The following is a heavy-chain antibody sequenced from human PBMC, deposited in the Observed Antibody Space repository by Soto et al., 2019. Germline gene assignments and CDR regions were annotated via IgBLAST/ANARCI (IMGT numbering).Heavy chain of an antibody. D-gene: IGHD3-3*01. CDR3: ARAPVGLDTISDFDY. V-gene: IGHV4-30-4*08. J-gene: IGHJ4*02. Sequence: PSGALALTCAVSGGSISSGDYYWSWIRQHPGKGLEWIGYIYNGGSTYYRPSLESRMHMSLDATRNHYSLRLTSVTAADTAVYFCARAPVGLDTISDFDYWGQGKLVTVYS. CDR1: GGSISSGDYY. CDR2: IYNGGST.